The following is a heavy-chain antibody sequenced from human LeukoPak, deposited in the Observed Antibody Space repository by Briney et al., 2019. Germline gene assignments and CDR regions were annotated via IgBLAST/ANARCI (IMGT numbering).Heavy chain of an antibody. Sequence: PSETLSLTCTVSGGSISSSSYHWGWIRQPPGKGLEWIGSIYYSGSTYYNPSLKSRVTISVDTSKNQFSLKLSSVTAADTAVYYCARLVHITMVRGVIIDVPHFDYWGQGTLVTVSS. CDR3: ARLVHITMVRGVIIDVPHFDY. CDR1: GGSISSSSYH. J-gene: IGHJ4*02. CDR2: IYYSGST. D-gene: IGHD3-10*01. V-gene: IGHV4-39*01.